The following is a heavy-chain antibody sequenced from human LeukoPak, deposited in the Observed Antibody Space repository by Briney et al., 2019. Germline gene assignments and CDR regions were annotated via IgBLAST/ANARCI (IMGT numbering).Heavy chain of an antibody. CDR3: ARGLSWGSEEFDY. Sequence: SVKVSCKASGGTFSSYAISWVRQAPGQGLEWMGRIIPIFGTANYAQKFQGRVTITTDESTRTAYMELSSLRSEDTAVYYCARGLSWGSEEFDYWGQGTLVTVSS. D-gene: IGHD7-27*01. J-gene: IGHJ4*02. CDR1: GGTFSSYA. CDR2: IIPIFGTA. V-gene: IGHV1-69*05.